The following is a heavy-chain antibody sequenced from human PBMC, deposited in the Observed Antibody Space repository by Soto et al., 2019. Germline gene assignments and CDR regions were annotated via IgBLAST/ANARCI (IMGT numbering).Heavy chain of an antibody. Sequence: QVQLVQSVAEVKKPGSSVKVSCKASGGTFSSYAISWVRQAPGQGLEWMGGIIPIFGTANYAQKFQGRVTITADESTSTAYMELSSLRSEDTAVYYCARGGGYCSSTSCYRWFDPWGQGTLVTVSS. V-gene: IGHV1-69*01. CDR2: IIPIFGTA. D-gene: IGHD2-2*01. CDR3: ARGGGYCSSTSCYRWFDP. CDR1: GGTFSSYA. J-gene: IGHJ5*02.